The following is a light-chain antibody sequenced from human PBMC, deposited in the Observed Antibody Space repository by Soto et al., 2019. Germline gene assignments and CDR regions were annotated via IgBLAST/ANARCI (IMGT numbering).Light chain of an antibody. J-gene: IGKJ5*01. CDR2: GAS. Sequence: EIVLTQSPGTLSLSPGERATLSCRASQSVTSSYLTWYQQKPGQAPRLLIYGASSRATGIPDRFSGSGSGTDFTLTISSLEPEDFAVYYCQHRRDFGQGTRLEIK. CDR3: QHRRD. V-gene: IGKV3D-20*02. CDR1: QSVTSSY.